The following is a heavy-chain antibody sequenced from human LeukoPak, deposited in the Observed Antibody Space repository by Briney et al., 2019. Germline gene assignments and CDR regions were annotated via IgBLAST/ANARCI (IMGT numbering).Heavy chain of an antibody. CDR3: ARHGVLYYDFWSRYGMDV. CDR2: IYPGDSDT. D-gene: IGHD3-3*01. CDR1: GYSFTSYW. J-gene: IGHJ6*02. V-gene: IGHV5-51*01. Sequence: GESLKISCKGSGYSFTSYWIGWVRQMPGKGLEWMGIIYPGDSDTGYSPSFQGQVTISADKSISTAYLQWSSLKASDTAMYYCARHGVLYYDFWSRYGMDVWGQGTTVTVSS.